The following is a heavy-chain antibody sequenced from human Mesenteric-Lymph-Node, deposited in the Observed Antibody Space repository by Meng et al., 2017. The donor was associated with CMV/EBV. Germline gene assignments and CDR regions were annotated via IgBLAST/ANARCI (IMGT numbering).Heavy chain of an antibody. J-gene: IGHJ5*02. CDR1: GYTFTSYY. V-gene: IGHV1-46*01. CDR3: ARQLGVRDSP. Sequence: KVSCKASGYTFTSYYMHWVRQAPGQGLEWVGIINPSGGSTSYAQKFQGRVTMTRDTSINTAYMELSSLRSEDTAVYYCARQLGVRDSPWGQGTLVTVSS. D-gene: IGHD7-27*01. CDR2: INPSGGST.